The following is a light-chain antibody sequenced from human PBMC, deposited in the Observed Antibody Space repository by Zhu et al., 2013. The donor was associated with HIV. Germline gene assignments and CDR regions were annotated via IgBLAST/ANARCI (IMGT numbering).Light chain of an antibody. J-gene: IGKJ2*03. CDR3: QQYHYWPPYS. V-gene: IGKV1-5*01. Sequence: EIEMTQSPSTLSASAGDRVTITCRASQSISTWLAWYQQKPGRAPNLLIYDASNLETGVPSRFSGSGSGTEFSLTISSLQSEDFALYYCQQYHYWPPYSFGQGTKLEIK. CDR1: QSISTW. CDR2: DAS.